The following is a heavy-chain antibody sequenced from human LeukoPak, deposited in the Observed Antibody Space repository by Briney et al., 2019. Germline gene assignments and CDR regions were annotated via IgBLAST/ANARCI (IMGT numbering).Heavy chain of an antibody. D-gene: IGHD2-21*02. J-gene: IGHJ4*02. CDR1: GFTFSSYA. CDR2: ISYDGSNK. CDR3: ARAVTAILRG. V-gene: IGHV3-30-3*01. Sequence: GGSLGLSCAASGFTFSSYAMHWVRQAPGKGLEWVAVISYDGSNKYYADSVKGRFTISRDNSKNTLYLQMNSLRAEDTAVYYCARAVTAILRGWGQGTLVTVSS.